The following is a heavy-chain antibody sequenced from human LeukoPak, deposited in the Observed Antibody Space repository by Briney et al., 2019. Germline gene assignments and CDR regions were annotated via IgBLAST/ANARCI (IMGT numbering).Heavy chain of an antibody. J-gene: IGHJ5*02. CDR3: ARGDYTAVAHNWFDP. D-gene: IGHD3-3*01. Sequence: ASVKVSCKASGYTVTSYDSNWVRQATGQGLEWKGWMNPNSGNTGYAQKFQGRVTMTRNTSISTAYMELSSLRSEDTAVYYCARGDYTAVAHNWFDPWDQGTLVTVSS. V-gene: IGHV1-8*01. CDR2: MNPNSGNT. CDR1: GYTVTSYD.